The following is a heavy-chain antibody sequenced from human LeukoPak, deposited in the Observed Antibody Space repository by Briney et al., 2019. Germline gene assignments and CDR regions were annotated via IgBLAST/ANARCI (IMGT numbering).Heavy chain of an antibody. CDR1: GFTFSSCV. D-gene: IGHD1-26*01. Sequence: PGGSLRLSCAVSGFTFSSCVMHWVRQAPGKELEYLSAISTTGGTTYYADSVKGRFTISRDNSKNTLYLQMNVLRAEDTAVYYCLKGWELRFDAFDIWGQGTMVTVSS. V-gene: IGHV3-64D*08. J-gene: IGHJ3*02. CDR2: ISTTGGTT. CDR3: LKGWELRFDAFDI.